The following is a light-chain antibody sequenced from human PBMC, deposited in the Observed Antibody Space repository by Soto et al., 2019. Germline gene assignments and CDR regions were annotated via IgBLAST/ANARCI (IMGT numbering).Light chain of an antibody. CDR3: QQHYSTPYT. V-gene: IGKV4-1*01. CDR1: QSLLYSVNNKNY. CDR2: WAS. J-gene: IGKJ2*01. Sequence: DIVMTQSPDSLAVSLGERATINCKSSQSLLYSVNNKNYLVWYQQKPGQPPKLLTHWASTRESGVPDRFSGSGSGTDFTLTISSLQAEDVAVYYCQQHYSTPYTFGQGTKLESK.